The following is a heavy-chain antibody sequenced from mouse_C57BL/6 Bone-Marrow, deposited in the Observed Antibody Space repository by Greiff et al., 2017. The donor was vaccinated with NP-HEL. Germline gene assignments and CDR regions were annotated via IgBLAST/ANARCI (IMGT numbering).Heavy chain of an antibody. Sequence: QVQLQQSGPGLVQPSQRLSITCTVSGFSLTSYGVHWVRQSPGKGLEWLGVIWRGGSTDYNAAFMSRLSITKDNSKSQVFFKMNSLQADDTAIYYCAKKGGYYYGSSHWYFDVWGTGTTVTVSS. CDR2: IWRGGST. V-gene: IGHV2-5*01. CDR1: GFSLTSYG. J-gene: IGHJ1*03. CDR3: AKKGGYYYGSSHWYFDV. D-gene: IGHD1-1*01.